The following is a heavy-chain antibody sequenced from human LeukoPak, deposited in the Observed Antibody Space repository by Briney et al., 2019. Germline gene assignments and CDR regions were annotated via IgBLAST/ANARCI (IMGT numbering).Heavy chain of an antibody. Sequence: PGGSLRLSCAASGFTFSSYAMHWVRQAPGKGLEWVAVISYDGSNKYYADSVKGRFTISRDNSKNTLYLQMNSLRAEDTAVYYCARDSNLWFGELLSNYYYYGMDVWGQGTTVTVSS. V-gene: IGHV3-30-3*01. CDR1: GFTFSSYA. D-gene: IGHD3-10*01. CDR3: ARDSNLWFGELLSNYYYYGMDV. CDR2: ISYDGSNK. J-gene: IGHJ6*02.